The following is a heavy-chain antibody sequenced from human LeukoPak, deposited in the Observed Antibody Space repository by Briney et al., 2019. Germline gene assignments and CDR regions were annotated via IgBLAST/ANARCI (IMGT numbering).Heavy chain of an antibody. Sequence: GASVKVSCKASGGTFSSYAISWVRQAPGQGLEWMGRIIPILGIANYAQKFQGRVTITADKSASTAYMELSSLRSEDTAVYYCASGGSYYFDYWGQGTLVTVSS. J-gene: IGHJ4*02. CDR2: IIPILGIA. D-gene: IGHD1-26*01. V-gene: IGHV1-69*04. CDR3: ASGGSYYFDY. CDR1: GGTFSSYA.